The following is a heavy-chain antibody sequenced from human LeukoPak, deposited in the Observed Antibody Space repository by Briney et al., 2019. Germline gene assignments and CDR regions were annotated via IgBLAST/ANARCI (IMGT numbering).Heavy chain of an antibody. J-gene: IGHJ6*03. D-gene: IGHD2-2*01. V-gene: IGHV4-31*03. CDR1: CGSITSGGSY. CDR2: IYYSGST. Sequence: NLVPYSTFSCGSITSGGSYWGCIRQHPWNGLGWIGYIYYSGSTYYNPSLKSRVTISVDTSKNQFSLKLSSVTAADTAVYYCARGTVRYYYMDVWGKGTTVTVSS. CDR3: ARGTVRYYYMDV.